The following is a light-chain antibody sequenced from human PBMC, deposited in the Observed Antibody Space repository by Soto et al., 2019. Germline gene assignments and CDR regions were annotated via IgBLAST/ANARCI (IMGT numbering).Light chain of an antibody. J-gene: IGKJ1*01. Sequence: EIELTQSPCSLSASTGDRGTLTCLASQNIRNYLNWYQQKSGKAPKLLIYGASSLRSGVPSRFGGTGSGTDFALTINSLQPDDFATYYCQNYNSYSEACGQGTKGDIK. CDR2: GAS. CDR3: QNYNSYSEA. V-gene: IGKV1-39*01. CDR1: QNIRNY.